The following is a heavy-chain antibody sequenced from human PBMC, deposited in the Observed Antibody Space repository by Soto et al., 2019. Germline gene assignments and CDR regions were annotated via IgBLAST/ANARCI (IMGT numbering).Heavy chain of an antibody. CDR1: GGTFSSYT. J-gene: IGHJ5*02. D-gene: IGHD2-15*01. V-gene: IGHV1-69*13. CDR2: IIPMFVTA. CDR3: VRAGYCSGGSCSSDWFDP. Sequence: SVKVSCKASGGTFSSYTISWARQAPGQGLEWMGGIIPMFVTAKYAQKFQGRVTITADESTSTAYMDLSSLRSEDTAVYYCVRAGYCSGGSCSSDWFDPWGQGTLVTLSS.